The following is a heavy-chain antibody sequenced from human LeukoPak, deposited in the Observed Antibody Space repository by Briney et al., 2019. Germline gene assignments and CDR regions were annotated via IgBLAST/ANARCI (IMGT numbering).Heavy chain of an antibody. D-gene: IGHD1-26*01. V-gene: IGHV3-48*02. CDR2: ITASGTAM. CDR3: ASSGSYRFDY. CDR1: GFTFSSYW. Sequence: HSGGSLRLSCAASGFTFSSYWMNWVRQAPGKGLEWVSHITASGTAMFYADSVKGRFTISRDNAKNSLYLQMNSLRDEDTAVYYCASSGSYRFDYWGQGTLVTVSS. J-gene: IGHJ4*02.